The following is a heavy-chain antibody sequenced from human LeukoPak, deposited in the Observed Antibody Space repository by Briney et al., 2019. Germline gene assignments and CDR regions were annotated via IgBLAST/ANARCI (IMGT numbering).Heavy chain of an antibody. CDR3: AKGAYYAD. J-gene: IGHJ4*02. V-gene: IGHV3-43*01. CDR1: GFTFDDYT. CDR2: ISWDGGST. Sequence: GGSLRLSCAASGFTFDDYTMHWVRQAPGKGLEWVSLISWDGGSTYYADSVKGRFTISRDNSKNSLYLQMNSLRAEDTAVYYCAKGAYYADWGQGTLVTVSS. D-gene: IGHD3-3*01.